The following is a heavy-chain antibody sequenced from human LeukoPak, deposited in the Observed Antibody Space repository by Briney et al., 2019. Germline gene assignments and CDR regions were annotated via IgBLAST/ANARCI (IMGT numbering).Heavy chain of an antibody. Sequence: SVKVSCKASGGTFSSYAISWVRQAPGQGLEWMGGIIPIFGTANYAQKFQGRVTITADESTSTAYMELSSLRSEDTAVYYCARDLVVPAAMPNYHYYGMDVWGQGTTVTVSS. CDR1: GGTFSSYA. J-gene: IGHJ6*02. CDR2: IIPIFGTA. CDR3: ARDLVVPAAMPNYHYYGMDV. V-gene: IGHV1-69*01. D-gene: IGHD2-2*01.